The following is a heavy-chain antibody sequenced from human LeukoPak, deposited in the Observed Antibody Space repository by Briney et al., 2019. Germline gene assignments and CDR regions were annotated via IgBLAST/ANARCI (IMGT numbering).Heavy chain of an antibody. CDR1: GYSISSGYY. CDR2: IYHSGST. J-gene: IGHJ4*02. CDR3: ARVTRDDYSNVLGDY. Sequence: SETLSLTCTVSGYSISSGYYWGWNRQPPGKGLEWIGSIYHSGSTYYNPSLKSRVTISVDTSKNQFSLKLSSVTAADTAVYYCARVTRDDYSNVLGDYWGQGTLVTVSS. V-gene: IGHV4-38-2*02. D-gene: IGHD4-11*01.